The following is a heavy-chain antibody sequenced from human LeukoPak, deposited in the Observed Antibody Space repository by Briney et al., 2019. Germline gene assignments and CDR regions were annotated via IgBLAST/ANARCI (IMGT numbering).Heavy chain of an antibody. CDR1: GFPFSNFC. D-gene: IGHD1-1*01. V-gene: IGHV3-7*04. J-gene: IGHJ4*02. CDR2: IPPEGNEK. CDR3: ARGDDFSGDH. Sequence: GGSLRLSCAVSGFPFSNFCMRGARQAPGRGLEWVANIPPEGNEKYHVESVKGRFTISRENAKNSLFLQMDDLRVEDTAVYYCARGDDFSGDHWGQGTLVTVSS.